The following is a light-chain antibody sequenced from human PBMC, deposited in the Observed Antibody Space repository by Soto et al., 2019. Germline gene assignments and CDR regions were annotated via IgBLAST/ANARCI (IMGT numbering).Light chain of an antibody. Sequence: EIVLTQSPGTLSLSPGERATLSCRASQSVSDNYLAWYQRTPGQAPRLLIYGASSRASGIPDRFSGSGSGTDFTLTISRLEPEDFAVYYCRQYGFSLRTFGQGSKVEV. V-gene: IGKV3-20*01. CDR1: QSVSDNY. J-gene: IGKJ1*01. CDR2: GAS. CDR3: RQYGFSLRT.